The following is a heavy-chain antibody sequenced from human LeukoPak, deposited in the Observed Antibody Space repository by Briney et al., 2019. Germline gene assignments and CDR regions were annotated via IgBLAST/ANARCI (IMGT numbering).Heavy chain of an antibody. Sequence: GESLKISCKGSGYSLTSYWIGWVRQMPGKGLEWMGIIYPGDSDTRYSPSFQGQVTISADKSISTAYLQWSSLKASDTAMYYCARHNWNYEDGYYYYYYMDVWGKGTTVTVSS. CDR1: GYSLTSYW. V-gene: IGHV5-51*01. CDR2: IYPGDSDT. CDR3: ARHNWNYEDGYYYYYYMDV. J-gene: IGHJ6*03. D-gene: IGHD1-7*01.